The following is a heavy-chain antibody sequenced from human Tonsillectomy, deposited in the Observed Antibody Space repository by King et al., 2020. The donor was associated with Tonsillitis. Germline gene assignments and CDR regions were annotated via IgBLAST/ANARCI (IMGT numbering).Heavy chain of an antibody. CDR3: ARGSRLGIYYFDY. CDR1: GGSISSSSYY. CDR2: IYYSGST. D-gene: IGHD3-22*01. J-gene: IGHJ4*02. V-gene: IGHV4-39*01. Sequence: LQLQESGPGLVKPSETLSLTCTVSGGSISSSSYYWGWIRQPPGTGLEWIGSIYYSGSTYYNPSLKSRVTRSVDTSNNQVSLKLSSVTAADTAVYYCARGSRLGIYYFDYWGQGTLVTVSS.